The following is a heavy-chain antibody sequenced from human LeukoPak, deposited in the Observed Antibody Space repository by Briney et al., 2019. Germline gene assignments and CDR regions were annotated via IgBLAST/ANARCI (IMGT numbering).Heavy chain of an antibody. J-gene: IGHJ4*02. CDR3: AKSPSLIRAYFDY. CDR1: GFTFSSYA. Sequence: GGSLRLSCVASGFTFSSYAMNWVRQAPGKGLEWVSSINGSGDRTYYADSVKGRFTISRDNSKNTLYLQMNSLRAEDTAVYYCAKSPSLIRAYFDYWGQGTLVTVSS. D-gene: IGHD3-3*02. CDR2: INGSGDRT. V-gene: IGHV3-23*01.